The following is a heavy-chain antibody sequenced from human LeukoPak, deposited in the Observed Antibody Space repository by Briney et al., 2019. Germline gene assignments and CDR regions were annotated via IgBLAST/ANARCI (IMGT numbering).Heavy chain of an antibody. D-gene: IGHD3-10*01. CDR1: GGSVSSGSYY. Sequence: SETLSLTCTVSGGSVSSGSYYWSWIRQPPGKGLECIGYIYYSGSTNYNPSLKSRVTISVDTSKNQFSLKLSSVTAADTAVYYCARVLTGFGEFKECWFDPWGQGTLVTVSS. V-gene: IGHV4-61*01. CDR3: ARVLTGFGEFKECWFDP. CDR2: IYYSGST. J-gene: IGHJ5*02.